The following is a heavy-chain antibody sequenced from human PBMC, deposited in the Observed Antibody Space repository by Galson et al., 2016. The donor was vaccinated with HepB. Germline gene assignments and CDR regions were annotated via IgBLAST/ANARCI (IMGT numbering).Heavy chain of an antibody. V-gene: IGHV3-33*01. CDR1: GIRLNAYGG. D-gene: IGHD3-10*01. CDR2: IWYNERNK. J-gene: IGHJ6*02. CDR3: TRDGFGGTNDAMDV. Sequence: SLRLSCTASGIRLNAYGGTHWVRQAPGKGLEWVAVIWYNERNKHYGDSVKGRFSISKDGSKNTVYLEMNDLRDEDTALYYCTRDGFGGTNDAMDVWGQGTTVTVSS.